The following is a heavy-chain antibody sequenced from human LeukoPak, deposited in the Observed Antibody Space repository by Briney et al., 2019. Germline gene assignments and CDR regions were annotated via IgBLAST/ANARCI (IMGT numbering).Heavy chain of an antibody. Sequence: PGGSLRLSCAASGFTFSSYSMNWVHQAPGRGLEWVSYISSSSSTIYYADSVKGRFTISRDNAKNSLYLQMNSLRAEDTAVYYCARGVAAAGTGWGQGTLVTVSS. D-gene: IGHD6-13*01. CDR3: ARGVAAAGTG. V-gene: IGHV3-48*04. J-gene: IGHJ4*02. CDR1: GFTFSSYS. CDR2: ISSSSSTI.